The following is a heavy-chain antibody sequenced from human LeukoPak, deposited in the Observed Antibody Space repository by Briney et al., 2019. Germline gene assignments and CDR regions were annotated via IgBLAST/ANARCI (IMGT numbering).Heavy chain of an antibody. Sequence: PGGSLRLSCAASGFTFSSFWMSWFRQAPGKGLEWVAHIKQDGSAKHYVDSVRGRCTISRDNARNSVFLQMNSLRVEDTAVYYCATGVATINDHWGQGTLVTVSS. CDR3: ATGVATINDH. V-gene: IGHV3-7*01. CDR2: IKQDGSAK. CDR1: GFTFSSFW. J-gene: IGHJ5*02. D-gene: IGHD5-12*01.